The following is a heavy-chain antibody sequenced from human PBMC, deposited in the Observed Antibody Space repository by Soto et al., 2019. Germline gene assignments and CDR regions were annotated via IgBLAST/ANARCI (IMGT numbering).Heavy chain of an antibody. CDR2: ISFDGNNK. J-gene: IGHJ4*02. V-gene: IGHV3-30-3*01. CDR1: GFTFSSYA. Sequence: QVQLVESGGGVVQPGRSLRLSCAASGFTFSSYALHWVRQALGRGLEWVALISFDGNNKYYANSMKGRFTISRDNSKNTLYLQMSSLRAEDTAVYYCGRCSSTSCHLGADYWGQGTLVTVSS. D-gene: IGHD2-2*01. CDR3: GRCSSTSCHLGADY.